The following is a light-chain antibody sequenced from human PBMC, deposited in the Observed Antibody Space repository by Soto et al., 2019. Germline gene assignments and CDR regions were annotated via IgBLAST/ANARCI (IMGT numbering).Light chain of an antibody. J-gene: IGKJ4*01. CDR3: QQYIRWPLT. CDR2: GAS. V-gene: IGKV3-15*01. CDR1: QDVSSN. Sequence: EMVVTQSPATLSVSPGERATLSCRASQDVSSNLAWYQQKPGQAPSLLIYGASARATGTPARFSGSGSGTEFTLTISSLQSEDYAVYFCQQYIRWPLTFGVGTKVDI.